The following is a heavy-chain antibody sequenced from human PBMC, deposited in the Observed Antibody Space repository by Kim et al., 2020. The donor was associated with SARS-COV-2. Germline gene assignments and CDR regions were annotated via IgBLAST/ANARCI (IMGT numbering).Heavy chain of an antibody. Sequence: YEDSVKGRLTSTRDNAENSLYLQMNSLRAEDTAVYYCARTRDSGWSYFDYWGQGTLVTVSS. D-gene: IGHD6-19*01. V-gene: IGHV3-21*01. J-gene: IGHJ4*02. CDR3: ARTRDSGWSYFDY.